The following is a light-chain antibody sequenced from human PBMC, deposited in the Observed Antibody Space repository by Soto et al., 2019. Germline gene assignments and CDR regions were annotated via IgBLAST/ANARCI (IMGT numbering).Light chain of an antibody. Sequence: QSALTQPPSASGSPGQSVTISCTGTSSDVGGYNYVSWYQQHPGKAPKLMIYEVSKRPSGVPDRFSGSKSGNTTSLTVSGLQAEDEADYYCSSYAGSTTWLFGGGPKLTVL. CDR3: SSYAGSTTWL. V-gene: IGLV2-8*01. CDR2: EVS. CDR1: SSDVGGYNY. J-gene: IGLJ2*01.